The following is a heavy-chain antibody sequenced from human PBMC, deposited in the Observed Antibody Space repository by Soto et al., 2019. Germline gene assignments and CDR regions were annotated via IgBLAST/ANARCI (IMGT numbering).Heavy chain of an antibody. CDR1: GFTFSNYA. V-gene: IGHV3-23*01. D-gene: IGHD2-21*01. Sequence: DVQLLESGGGLVQPGGSLRLSCAASGFTFSNYAMSWVRQAPGKGLEWVSGFGTGGGADTYYADSVKGRFTISRDNSKSMLFLQMNSLGAEDTAVYYCAKDRVNHNSVWDPFDIWGQGTMVTVSS. J-gene: IGHJ3*02. CDR2: FGTGGGADT. CDR3: AKDRVNHNSVWDPFDI.